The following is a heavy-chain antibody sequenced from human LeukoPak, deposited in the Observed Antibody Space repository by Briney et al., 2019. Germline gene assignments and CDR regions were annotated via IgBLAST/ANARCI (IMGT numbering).Heavy chain of an antibody. D-gene: IGHD2-15*01. CDR1: GGSISSSRYY. CDR2: IDYSGST. J-gene: IGHJ4*02. CDR3: ARGSIARGGSRFGPYDY. V-gene: IGHV4-39*07. Sequence: TASETLSLTCTVSGGSISSSRYYWGWIRQPPGKGLEWIGSIDYSGSTYYNPSLKSRVTISVDTSKNQFSLKLSSVTAAGTAVYYCARGSIARGGSRFGPYDYWGQGTLVTVSS.